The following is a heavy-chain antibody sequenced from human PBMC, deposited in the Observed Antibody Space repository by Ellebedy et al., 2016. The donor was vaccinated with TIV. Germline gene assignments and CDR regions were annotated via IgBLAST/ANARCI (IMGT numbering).Heavy chain of an antibody. CDR1: GFTLSNYW. CDR3: ARDSIGFGEVY. Sequence: PGGSLRFSCTASGFTLSNYWMTWVRQAPGRGLEWVANINEDGTKKHFVDSVRGRFTISRDDAGNSLFLQMNSLRAEDTAVYYCARDSIGFGEVYWGQGTLVTVSS. V-gene: IGHV3-7*01. D-gene: IGHD3-10*01. J-gene: IGHJ4*02. CDR2: INEDGTKK.